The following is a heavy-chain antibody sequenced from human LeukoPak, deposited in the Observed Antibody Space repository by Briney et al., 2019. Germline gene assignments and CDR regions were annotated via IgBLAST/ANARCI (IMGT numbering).Heavy chain of an antibody. J-gene: IGHJ4*02. V-gene: IGHV3-49*04. CDR3: TRETTPYY. CDR2: IRSKAYGGTT. CDR1: GFTFGDYA. Sequence: GGSLRLSCTGSGFTFGDYAMTWVRQAPGKGLEWVGFIRSKAYGGTTEYAASVKDRFTISRDDSKSIAYPQMNSLKTEDTAVYYCTRETTPYYWGQGTLVTVSS. D-gene: IGHD4-17*01.